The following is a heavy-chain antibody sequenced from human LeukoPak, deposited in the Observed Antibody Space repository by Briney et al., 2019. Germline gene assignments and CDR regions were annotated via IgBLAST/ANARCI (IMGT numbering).Heavy chain of an antibody. CDR3: ARGRADIVVVVAAYNWFDP. J-gene: IGHJ5*02. CDR2: INHSGST. D-gene: IGHD2-15*01. V-gene: IGHV4-34*01. Sequence: SETLSLTCAVYGGSFSGYYWSWIRQPPGKGLEWIGEINHSGSTNYNPSLKSRVTISVDTSENQFSLKLSSVTAADTAVYYCARGRADIVVVVAAYNWFDPWGQGTLVTVSS. CDR1: GGSFSGYY.